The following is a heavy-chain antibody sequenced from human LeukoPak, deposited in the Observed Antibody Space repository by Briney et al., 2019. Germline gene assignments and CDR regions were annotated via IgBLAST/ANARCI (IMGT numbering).Heavy chain of an antibody. V-gene: IGHV3-74*01. CDR1: GFTFNGHW. D-gene: IGHD2-15*01. CDR3: TRDVGFCSGGRCFPSGPADY. Sequence: GGSLRLSCAASGFTFNGHWMHWVRQAPGKGLMWVSHIIGDGSSTNYADSVKGRFTISRDNAKNTLYPQMNSLRAEDTAVYYCTRDVGFCSGGRCFPSGPADYWGQGSLVTVSS. J-gene: IGHJ4*02. CDR2: IIGDGSST.